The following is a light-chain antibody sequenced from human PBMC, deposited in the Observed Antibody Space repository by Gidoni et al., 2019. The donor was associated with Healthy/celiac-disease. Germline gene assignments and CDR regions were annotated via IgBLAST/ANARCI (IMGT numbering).Light chain of an antibody. CDR2: DAS. Sequence: EFVLTQSPATLSLSPGERATLSCRASQSVSRYLVWYQQKPGQAPRLLIYDASNRATGIPARFSGSGSGTDFTLTISSLEPEDFAVYYCQQRSHWPPTFXXXTRLEIK. CDR3: QQRSHWPPT. CDR1: QSVSRY. J-gene: IGKJ5*01. V-gene: IGKV3-11*01.